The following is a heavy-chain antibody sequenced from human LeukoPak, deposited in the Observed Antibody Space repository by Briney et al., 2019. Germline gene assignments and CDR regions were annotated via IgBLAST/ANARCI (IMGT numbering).Heavy chain of an antibody. D-gene: IGHD1-1*01. CDR1: GYTFTSYD. V-gene: IGHV1-18*01. CDR2: ISAYNGNT. CDR3: ARKVERGYFDY. J-gene: IGHJ4*02. Sequence: ASVKVSCKASGYTFTSYDISWVRQARGQGLQWMGWISAYNGNTNYAQKLQGRVTLTTDTSTSTAYMELRSLRSDDTAVYYCARKVERGYFDYWGQGTLVTVSS.